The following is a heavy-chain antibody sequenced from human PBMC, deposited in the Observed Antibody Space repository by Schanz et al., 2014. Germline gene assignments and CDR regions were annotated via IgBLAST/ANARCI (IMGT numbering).Heavy chain of an antibody. V-gene: IGHV1-46*03. Sequence: QVQLVQSGAEVKKPGVSVKVSCKASGYTFTTYYIHWVRQAPGQGLEWMGKINPSSGTTRIAQNFQGRLTVTRDTSTSTVIMELSSLRSDDTAGYYCARGGFFDSTNFDSWGQGTLVTVSS. J-gene: IGHJ4*02. CDR2: INPSSGTT. CDR1: GYTFTTYY. CDR3: ARGGFFDSTNFDS. D-gene: IGHD2-2*01.